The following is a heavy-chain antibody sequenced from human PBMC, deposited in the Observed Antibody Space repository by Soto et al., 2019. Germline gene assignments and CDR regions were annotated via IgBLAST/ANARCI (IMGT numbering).Heavy chain of an antibody. J-gene: IGHJ6*02. CDR3: ARDHYVYDILTGYGYYYGMDV. CDR2: IYYSGST. V-gene: IGHV4-30-4*02. Sequence: SDTLSLTCAVSGGSISSGVYYGSWIRQPPGKGLEWIGYIYYSGSTYYNPSLKSRVTISVDTSKNQFSLKLSSVTAADTAVYYCARDHYVYDILTGYGYYYGMDVWGQGTTVTVSS. D-gene: IGHD3-9*01. CDR1: GGSISSGVYY.